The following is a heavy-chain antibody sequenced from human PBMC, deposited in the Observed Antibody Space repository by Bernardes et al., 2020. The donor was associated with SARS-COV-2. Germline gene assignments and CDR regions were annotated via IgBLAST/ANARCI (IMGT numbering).Heavy chain of an antibody. V-gene: IGHV3-23*01. J-gene: IGHJ3*02. CDR2: ISGSGGST. Sequence: GGSLRLCCAASGFTFSSYAMSWVRQAPGKGLEWVSAISGSGGSTYYADSVKGRFTISRDNSKNTLYLQMNSLRAEDTAVHYCAMQSSGYYGPYDAFDIWGQGTMVTVSS. CDR3: AMQSSGYYGPYDAFDI. D-gene: IGHD3-22*01. CDR1: GFTFSSYA.